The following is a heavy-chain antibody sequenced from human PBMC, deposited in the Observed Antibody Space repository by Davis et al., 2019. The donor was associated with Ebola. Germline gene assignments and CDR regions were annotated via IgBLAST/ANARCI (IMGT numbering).Heavy chain of an antibody. CDR1: GYTFSSYA. CDR2: ISAYNDNT. D-gene: IGHD3-22*01. Sequence: ASVKVSCKASGYTFSSYAISWVRQAPGQGLEWMGWISAYNDNTNYAQKLQGRVTMTTDTSTSTAYMELRSLRSDDTAVYYCARDEDSSGYYYARLFDYWGQGTLVTVSS. V-gene: IGHV1-18*01. J-gene: IGHJ4*02. CDR3: ARDEDSSGYYYARLFDY.